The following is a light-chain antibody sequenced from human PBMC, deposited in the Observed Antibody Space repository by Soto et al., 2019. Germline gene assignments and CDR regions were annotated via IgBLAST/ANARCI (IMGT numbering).Light chain of an antibody. J-gene: IGKJ1*01. V-gene: IGKV3-20*01. CDR1: QSVSSSY. Sequence: EIVLTQSPGTLSLSPGERATLSCRASQSVSSSYLAWYQQKPGQAPMLLIYGASSRATGIPDRFSGSGAGTDFALPISRLEPEDFAVYYCPQYGSSPRWTFGQGTKVEIK. CDR3: PQYGSSPRWT. CDR2: GAS.